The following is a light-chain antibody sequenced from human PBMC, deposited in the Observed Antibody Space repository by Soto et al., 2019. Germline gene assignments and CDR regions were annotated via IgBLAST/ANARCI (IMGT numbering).Light chain of an antibody. CDR2: GAS. J-gene: IGKJ5*01. V-gene: IGKV1-6*01. Sequence: AIPLTPSPSPPSASVGDRVTISFRASRDIRNVLAWYQHAPGKDPKVLIYGASILHSGVPSRFSGSGSGTDFTLTISSLLPEDFATYYCLQDFNYPITFGQGTRLEIK. CDR3: LQDFNYPIT. CDR1: RDIRNV.